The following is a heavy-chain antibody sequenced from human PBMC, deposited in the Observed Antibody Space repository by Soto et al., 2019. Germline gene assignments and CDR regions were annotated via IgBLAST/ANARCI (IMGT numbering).Heavy chain of an antibody. J-gene: IGHJ3*02. V-gene: IGHV1-69*12. CDR3: ARGEAYCGGDCGLGAFDI. Sequence: QVQLVQSGAEVKKPGSSVKVSCKASGGTFSSYAITWVRQAPGQGLEWMGGIIPIFGTTNYAQKFQGRVTITADESTSTAYMELSSLRSEDTAVYYCARGEAYCGGDCGLGAFDIWGQGTMVTVSS. D-gene: IGHD2-21*02. CDR1: GGTFSSYA. CDR2: IIPIFGTT.